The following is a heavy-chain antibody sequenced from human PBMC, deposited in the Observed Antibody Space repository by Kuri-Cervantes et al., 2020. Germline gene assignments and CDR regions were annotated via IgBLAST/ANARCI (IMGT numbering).Heavy chain of an antibody. V-gene: IGHV1-8*02. Sequence: ASVKVSCKASGGTFSSYAISWVRQAPGQGLEWMGWMNPNSGNTGYAQKFQGRVTMTRNTSISTAYMELSSLRSEDTAVYYCARGQFYYGSGSYYPYYYYGMDVWGQGTTVTVSS. D-gene: IGHD3-10*01. CDR3: ARGQFYYGSGSYYPYYYYGMDV. CDR2: MNPNSGNT. J-gene: IGHJ6*02. CDR1: GGTFSSYA.